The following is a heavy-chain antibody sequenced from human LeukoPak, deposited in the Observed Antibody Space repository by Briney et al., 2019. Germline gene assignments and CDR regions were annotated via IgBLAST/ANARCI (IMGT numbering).Heavy chain of an antibody. Sequence: GGSLRLSCAASGFTFHNAWMSWARQAPGKGLEWVGRIKSKTDGGTTDYAAPVKGRFTISRDDSKNTLYLHMSSLKTEDTAVYYCTTVSYGEPFLPWGQGTLVTVSS. CDR2: IKSKTDGGTT. J-gene: IGHJ5*02. CDR3: TTVSYGEPFLP. V-gene: IGHV3-15*01. CDR1: GFTFHNAW. D-gene: IGHD4-17*01.